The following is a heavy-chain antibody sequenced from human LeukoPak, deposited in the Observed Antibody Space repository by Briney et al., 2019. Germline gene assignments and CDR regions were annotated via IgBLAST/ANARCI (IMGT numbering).Heavy chain of an antibody. CDR2: ISSSSTDT. V-gene: IGHV3-11*03. J-gene: IGHJ4*02. D-gene: IGHD2-2*01. CDR3: ASGNWGCSPTTCDYFDF. CDR1: GFTFSDYY. Sequence: PGGSLRLSCAASGFTFSDYYMSWIRQAPGKGLEWVSYISSSSTDTNYADSVKGRFTTSRDNAKKSLYLQMNSLRADDTAVYYCASGNWGCSPTTCDYFDFWGQGTLVSVSS.